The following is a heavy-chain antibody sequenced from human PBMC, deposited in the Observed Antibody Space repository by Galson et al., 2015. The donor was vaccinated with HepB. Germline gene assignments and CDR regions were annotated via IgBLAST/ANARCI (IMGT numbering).Heavy chain of an antibody. CDR2: ISSSSSYI. CDR1: GFTFSSYS. CDR3: ARGGGRWLQWVDLNY. D-gene: IGHD5-24*01. J-gene: IGHJ4*02. Sequence: SLRLSCAASGFTFSSYSMNWVRQAPGKGLEWVSSISSSSSYIYYADSVKGRFTISRDNAKNSLYLQMNSLRAEDTAVYYCARGGGRWLQWVDLNYWGQGTLVTVSS. V-gene: IGHV3-21*01.